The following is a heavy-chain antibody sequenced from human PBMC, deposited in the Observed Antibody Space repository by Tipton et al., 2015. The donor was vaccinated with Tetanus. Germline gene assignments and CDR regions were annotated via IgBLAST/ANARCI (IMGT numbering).Heavy chain of an antibody. J-gene: IGHJ4*02. V-gene: IGHV3-33*01. Sequence: SLRLSCAASGFIFSSYGIHWVRQAPGKGLEWVAVSWYDGTDKYYADSVKGRFTISRDNSKNTLYLPMNSLRAEDTAVYYCAREAECSGGSCFSGDFDNWGQGTQVTVSS. D-gene: IGHD2-15*01. CDR2: SWYDGTDK. CDR3: AREAECSGGSCFSGDFDN. CDR1: GFIFSSYG.